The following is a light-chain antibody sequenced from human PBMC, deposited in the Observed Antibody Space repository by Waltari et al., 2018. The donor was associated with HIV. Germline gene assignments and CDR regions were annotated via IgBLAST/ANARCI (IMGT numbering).Light chain of an antibody. Sequence: DIVMTQSPDSLAVSLGERAPINCKSSQSVLFSSNNNNYLAWYQQQPGQPPKLLIYGASTRESGVPDRFSGGGSGTDFTLTSSSLQDEDVAVYYCQQYYTTSLFTFGPGTKVDIK. V-gene: IGKV4-1*01. CDR1: QSVLFSSNNNNY. J-gene: IGKJ3*01. CDR2: GAS. CDR3: QQYYTTSLFT.